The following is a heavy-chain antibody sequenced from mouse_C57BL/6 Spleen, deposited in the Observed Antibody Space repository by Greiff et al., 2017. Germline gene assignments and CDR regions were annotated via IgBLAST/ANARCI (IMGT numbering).Heavy chain of an antibody. V-gene: IGHV5-16*01. J-gene: IGHJ2*01. CDR3: ASGCILPRDYFAY. Sequence: EVNVVESEGGLVQPGSSMKLSCTASGFTFSDYYMAWVRQVPEKGLEWVANINYDGSSTYYLDSLKSPFIISRDNAKNILYLQMSSLKSEDTVTYCCASGCILPRDYFAYWGQGTTLTVSS. CDR1: GFTFSDYY. CDR2: INYDGSST.